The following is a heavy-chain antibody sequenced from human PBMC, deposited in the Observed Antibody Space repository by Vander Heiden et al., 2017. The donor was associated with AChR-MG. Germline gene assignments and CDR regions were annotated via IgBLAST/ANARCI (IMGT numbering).Heavy chain of an antibody. D-gene: IGHD1-26*01. V-gene: IGHV3-23*01. J-gene: IGHJ3*02. CDR2: ISGSGGST. Sequence: EVQLLESGGGLVQPGGSLRPSCAAPGFPFSASAMGWGRQAPGKGLEWVSAISGSGGSTYYADSVKGRFTISRDNSKNTLYLQMNSLRAEDTAVYYCAKDSRASGSYLHDAFDIWGQGTMVTVSS. CDR3: AKDSRASGSYLHDAFDI. CDR1: GFPFSASA.